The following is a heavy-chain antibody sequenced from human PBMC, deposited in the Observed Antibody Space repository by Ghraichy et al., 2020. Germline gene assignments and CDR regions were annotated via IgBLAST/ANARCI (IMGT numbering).Heavy chain of an antibody. CDR1: GFTFSDYY. J-gene: IGHJ4*02. D-gene: IGHD3-3*01. CDR2: ISSSGSTI. CDR3: VPDFWSGYYTGPDY. Sequence: GGSLRLSCAASGFTFSDYYMSWIRQAPGKGLEWVSYISSSGSTIYYADSVKGRFTISRDNAKNSLYLQMNSLRAEDTAVYYCVPDFWSGYYTGPDYWGQGPLVTVSS. V-gene: IGHV3-11*01.